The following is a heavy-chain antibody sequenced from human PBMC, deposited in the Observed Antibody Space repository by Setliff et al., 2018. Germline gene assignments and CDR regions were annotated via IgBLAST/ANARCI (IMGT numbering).Heavy chain of an antibody. J-gene: IGHJ6*02. D-gene: IGHD1-20*01. CDR3: AGDLITGTTEYYYGMDV. CDR2: IIPILGIA. V-gene: IGHV1-69*10. CDR1: GGTFSSYA. Sequence: SVKVSCKASGGTFSSYAISWVRQAPGQGLEWMGGIIPILGIANYAQKFQGRVTITADKSTSTAYMELSSLRSEDTAVYYCAGDLITGTTEYYYGMDVWGQGTTVTVS.